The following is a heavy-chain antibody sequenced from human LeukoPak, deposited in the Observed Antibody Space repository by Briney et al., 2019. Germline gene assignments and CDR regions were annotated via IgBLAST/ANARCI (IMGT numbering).Heavy chain of an antibody. CDR3: ARDRAAPPLNAFDI. J-gene: IGHJ3*02. Sequence: PGGSLRLSCAGSGFTFSSYSMNWVRQAPGKGLEWVSSISSSSSYIYYADSVKGRFTISRDNAKNSLYLQMNSLRAEDTAVYYCARDRAAPPLNAFDIWGQGTMVTVSS. CDR1: GFTFSSYS. CDR2: ISSSSSYI. D-gene: IGHD2-15*01. V-gene: IGHV3-21*01.